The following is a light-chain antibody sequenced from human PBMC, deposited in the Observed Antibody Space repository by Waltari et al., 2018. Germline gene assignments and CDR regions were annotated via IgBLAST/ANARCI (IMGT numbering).Light chain of an antibody. CDR1: SSDVGNYNY. J-gene: IGLJ3*02. Sequence: QSALTQPPSASGSPGQSVTIPCPGTSSDVGNYNYLSWYQQHPGKAPKPMIYEVSKRPSGVPDRFSGSKSGNTASLTVSGLQAEDEADYYCSSYAGSNNWVFGGGTKLTVL. CDR2: EVS. CDR3: SSYAGSNNWV. V-gene: IGLV2-8*01.